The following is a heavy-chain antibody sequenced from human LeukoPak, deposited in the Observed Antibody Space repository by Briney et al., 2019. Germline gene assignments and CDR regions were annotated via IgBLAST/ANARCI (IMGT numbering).Heavy chain of an antibody. J-gene: IGHJ4*02. D-gene: IGHD4-17*01. CDR3: ARDLNWDYGDYPSPLDF. CDR1: GYTFTSYY. V-gene: IGHV1-46*01. CDR2: INPSGGST. Sequence: ASVKVSCKASGYTFTSYYMHWVRQAPGQGLEWMGIINPSGGSTSYAQKFQGRVTMTRDTSTSTVYMELSSLRSEDTAVYYCARDLNWDYGDYPSPLDFWGQGTLVTVSS.